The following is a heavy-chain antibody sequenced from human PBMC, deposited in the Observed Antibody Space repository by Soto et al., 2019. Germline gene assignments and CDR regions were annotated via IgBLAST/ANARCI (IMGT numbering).Heavy chain of an antibody. D-gene: IGHD1-1*01. CDR3: TTELNDMQVFHI. J-gene: IGHJ3*02. CDR2: TWNDESHK. V-gene: IGHV3-33*01. CDR1: GFTFSTYG. Sequence: QVQLVESGGGVVQPGRSLRLSCVASGFTFSTYGMHWVRQAPGKGLEWVAMTWNDESHKYYADSVKDRFTISRDNSKNTLYLQLNSLIDEASAVYYCTTELNDMQVFHIWGQGTLVTVSS.